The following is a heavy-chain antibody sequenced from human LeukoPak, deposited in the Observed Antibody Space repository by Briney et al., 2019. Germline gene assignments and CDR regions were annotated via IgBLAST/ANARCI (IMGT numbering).Heavy chain of an antibody. CDR2: ISPYNYNS. D-gene: IGHD2-2*01. CDR3: ASGSSWYNS. J-gene: IGHJ5*01. CDR1: DYTFRSYG. V-gene: IGHV1-18*01. Sequence: ASVKVSCKASDYTFRSYGISWVRQAPGQELEWLAWISPYNYNSHYAQKFQDRVSVTTDTSTSTAYMDLSSLTSDDTAVYYCASGSSWYNSWGQGTPVTVSS.